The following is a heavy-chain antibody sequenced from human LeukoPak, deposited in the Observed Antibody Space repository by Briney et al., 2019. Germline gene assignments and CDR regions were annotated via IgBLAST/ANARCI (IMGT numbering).Heavy chain of an antibody. Sequence: GGSLRLSCAASGFTFSDYYMSWIRQAPGKGLEWVSYISSSSSYTNYADSVKGRFTISRDNAKNSLYLQVNSLRAEDTAVYYCARVLNSADAFDIWGQGTMVTVSS. D-gene: IGHD1-1*01. CDR3: ARVLNSADAFDI. CDR1: GFTFSDYY. V-gene: IGHV3-11*05. CDR2: ISSSSSYT. J-gene: IGHJ3*02.